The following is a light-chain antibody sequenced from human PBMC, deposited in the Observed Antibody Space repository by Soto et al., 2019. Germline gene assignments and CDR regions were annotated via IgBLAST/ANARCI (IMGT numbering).Light chain of an antibody. V-gene: IGLV2-14*01. J-gene: IGLJ1*01. CDR2: EVS. CDR1: SSDVGAYNY. Sequence: QSALTQPASVSGSPGQAITISFTGTSSDVGAYNYVSWYQQHPGKAPKLLIYEVSNRPSGVSNRFSGSKSGRTASLTISGLQADDEADYYCSSYTSSSTLGVFGTGTKLTVL. CDR3: SSYTSSSTLGV.